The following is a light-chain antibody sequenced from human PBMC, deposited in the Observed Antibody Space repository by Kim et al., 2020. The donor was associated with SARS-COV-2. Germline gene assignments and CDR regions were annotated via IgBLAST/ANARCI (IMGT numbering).Light chain of an antibody. CDR2: GAS. Sequence: EIVLTQSPGTLSLSPGERATLSRRASQGVRGTYLAWYQQKPGQAPRLLIYGASTRATGIPDRFSGSGSGTEFTLTISRLEPEDFAVYYCQQYGTSPRTFGQGTKVDIK. J-gene: IGKJ1*01. CDR3: QQYGTSPRT. CDR1: QGVRGTY. V-gene: IGKV3-20*01.